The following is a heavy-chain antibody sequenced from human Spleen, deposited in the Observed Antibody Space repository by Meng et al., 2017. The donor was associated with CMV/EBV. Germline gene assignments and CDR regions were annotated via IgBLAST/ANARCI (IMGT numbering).Heavy chain of an antibody. CDR3: AKDRGAVAGPNLFYYYGTDV. V-gene: IGHV3-33*06. Sequence: LSLTCAASGFSFSSYGTHWVRQAPGKGLEWVAGIWHDGINKYYAQSVKGRFTISRDNSKNTLYLQMNSLRAEDSAVYYCAKDRGAVAGPNLFYYYGTDVWGQGTTVTVSS. D-gene: IGHD6-19*01. CDR1: GFSFSSYG. CDR2: IWHDGINK. J-gene: IGHJ6*02.